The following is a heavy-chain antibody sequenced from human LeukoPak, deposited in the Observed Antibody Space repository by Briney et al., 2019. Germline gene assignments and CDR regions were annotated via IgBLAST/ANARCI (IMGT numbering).Heavy chain of an antibody. CDR2: ISSSSSTI. J-gene: IGHJ4*02. CDR3: ARGPLYGGSDY. V-gene: IGHV3-48*01. D-gene: IGHD4-23*01. CDR1: GFTFSSYS. Sequence: GGSLRLSCAASGFTFSSYSMNWVRQAPGRGLEWVSYISSSSSTIYYADSVKGRFTISRDNAKNSLYLQMNSLRAEDTAVYYCARGPLYGGSDYWGQGTLVTVSS.